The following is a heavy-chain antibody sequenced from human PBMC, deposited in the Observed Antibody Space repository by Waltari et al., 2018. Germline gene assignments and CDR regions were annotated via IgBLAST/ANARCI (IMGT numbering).Heavy chain of an antibody. J-gene: IGHJ6*03. CDR2: IYTSGST. V-gene: IGHV4-4*07. CDR1: GGSISSYY. Sequence: QVQLQESGPGLVKPSETLSLTCTVSGGSISSYYWSWIRQPAGKGLEWIGRIYTSGSTNYNPSLKSRVTMSVDTSKNQFSLKLSSVTAADTAVYYCASSTEYGGIYYYYYYMDVCGKGTTVTVSS. CDR3: ASSTEYGGIYYYYYYMDV. D-gene: IGHD3-16*01.